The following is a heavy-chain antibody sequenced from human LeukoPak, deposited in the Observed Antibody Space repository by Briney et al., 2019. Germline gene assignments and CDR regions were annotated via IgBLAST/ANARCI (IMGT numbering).Heavy chain of an antibody. J-gene: IGHJ4*02. CDR1: VFTFSSYA. Sequence: GGSLRLSCAASVFTFSSYAMSWVRQAPGKGLEWVSAISGSGGSTYYADSVKGRFTISRDNSKNTLYLQMNSLRAEDTAVYSCAKEISGSYYVFFDYWGQGTLVTVSS. D-gene: IGHD1-26*01. CDR3: AKEISGSYYVFFDY. V-gene: IGHV3-23*01. CDR2: ISGSGGST.